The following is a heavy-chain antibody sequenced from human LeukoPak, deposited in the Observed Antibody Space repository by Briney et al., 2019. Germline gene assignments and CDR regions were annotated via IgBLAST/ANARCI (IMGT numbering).Heavy chain of an antibody. CDR1: GGTFSSYA. Sequence: SVKVSCKASGGTFSSYAISWVRQAPGQGLEWMGGIIPIFGTANYAQKVQGRVTITTDESTSTAYMELSSLRSEDTAVYYCARPSYSGSLRFQVAFDIWGQGTMVTVSS. CDR3: ARPSYSGSLRFQVAFDI. J-gene: IGHJ3*02. CDR2: IIPIFGTA. V-gene: IGHV1-69*05. D-gene: IGHD1-26*01.